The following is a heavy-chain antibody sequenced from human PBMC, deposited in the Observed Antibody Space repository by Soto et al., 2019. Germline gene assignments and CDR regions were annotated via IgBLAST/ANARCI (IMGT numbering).Heavy chain of an antibody. D-gene: IGHD6-19*01. J-gene: IGHJ6*02. Sequence: ASVKVSCKASGSTFTSYYMHWVRQAPGQGLEWMGIINPSGGSTSYAQKFQGRVTLTRDTSTSTVYMELSSLRSEDTAVYYCARGRIAVAGRTYYYYYGMDVWGQGTTVTVSS. V-gene: IGHV1-46*01. CDR3: ARGRIAVAGRTYYYYYGMDV. CDR1: GSTFTSYY. CDR2: INPSGGST.